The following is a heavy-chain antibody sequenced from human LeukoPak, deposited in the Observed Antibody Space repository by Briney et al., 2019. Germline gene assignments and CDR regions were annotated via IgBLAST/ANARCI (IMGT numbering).Heavy chain of an antibody. J-gene: IGHJ4*02. Sequence: GGFLRLSCAASGLPFSSYAMSWVRQAPGKGLEWVSAISGYGGSTYYADSVKGRFTISRDNSKNTLYLQMNSLRAEDTAVYYCAKEVGYHYYDSSGYHNYWGQGTLVTVSS. CDR1: GLPFSSYA. CDR2: ISGYGGST. CDR3: AKEVGYHYYDSSGYHNY. V-gene: IGHV3-23*01. D-gene: IGHD3-22*01.